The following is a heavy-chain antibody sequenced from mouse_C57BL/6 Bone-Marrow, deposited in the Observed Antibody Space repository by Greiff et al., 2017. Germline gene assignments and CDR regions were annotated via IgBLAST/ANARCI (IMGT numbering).Heavy chain of an antibody. Sequence: QVQLKQPGAELVKPGASVKMSCKASGYTFTSYWITWVKQRPGQGLEWIGDIYPGSGSTNYNEKFKSKATLTVDTSSSTAYMQLSSLTSEDSAVYYCARPYYSNYWYFDVWGTGTRVTVSS. J-gene: IGHJ1*03. CDR3: ARPYYSNYWYFDV. CDR2: IYPGSGST. V-gene: IGHV1-55*01. D-gene: IGHD2-5*01. CDR1: GYTFTSYW.